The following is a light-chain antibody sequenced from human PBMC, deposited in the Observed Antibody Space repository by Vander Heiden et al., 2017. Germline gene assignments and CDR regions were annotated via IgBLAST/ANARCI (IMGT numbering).Light chain of an antibody. Sequence: EIVLTQSPGTLSLSPGERATLSCRASQSVSSSYLAWYQQKPGQAPRLLIYGASSRATGIPDRFSGSGSGTDFTLTISRLDPEDFAVYYCQREGSSPYTFGQGTKLEIK. CDR1: QSVSSSY. V-gene: IGKV3-20*01. J-gene: IGKJ2*01. CDR2: GAS. CDR3: QREGSSPYT.